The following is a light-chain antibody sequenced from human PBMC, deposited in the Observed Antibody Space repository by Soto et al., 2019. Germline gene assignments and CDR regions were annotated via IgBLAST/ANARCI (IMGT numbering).Light chain of an antibody. CDR1: SSDVAFYNH. V-gene: IGLV2-14*01. Sequence: QSALTQPACVSVSPGQSITISCTGTSSDVAFYNHVSWYQQHPGKAPKLLIYEVNNRPSGVSHRFSGSKSGNTASLTISGLQAEDEADYYCSSFASTHTYVFGTGTKVTVL. CDR2: EVN. J-gene: IGLJ1*01. CDR3: SSFASTHTYV.